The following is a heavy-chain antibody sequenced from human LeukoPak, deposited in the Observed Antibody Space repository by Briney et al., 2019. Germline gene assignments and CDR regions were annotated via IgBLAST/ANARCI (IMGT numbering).Heavy chain of an antibody. Sequence: SETLSLTCTVSGGSISNYYWSWIRQPPGKGLEWIGYIYYSGNTNYNPSLKSRVTISVDTSKNQFSLKLNSVTAADTAVYYCARGDYYDSSGYGFDYWGQGTLVTVSS. CDR2: IYYSGNT. D-gene: IGHD3-22*01. CDR3: ARGDYYDSSGYGFDY. CDR1: GGSISNYY. V-gene: IGHV4-59*01. J-gene: IGHJ4*02.